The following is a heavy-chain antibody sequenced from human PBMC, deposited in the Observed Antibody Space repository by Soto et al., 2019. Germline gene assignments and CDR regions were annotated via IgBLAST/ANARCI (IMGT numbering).Heavy chain of an antibody. CDR2: IYYSGIT. CDR3: ARQGGWFDP. CDR1: GGSISNNY. V-gene: IGHV4-59*08. Sequence: TSETLSLTCSVSGGSISNNYWTWIRQPPGKGLQWIGYIYYSGITNYNPSLKSRVTISLDTSKNQFSLKLNSMTAADTAVYYCARQGGWFDPWGQGTLVTISS. D-gene: IGHD1-26*01. J-gene: IGHJ5*02.